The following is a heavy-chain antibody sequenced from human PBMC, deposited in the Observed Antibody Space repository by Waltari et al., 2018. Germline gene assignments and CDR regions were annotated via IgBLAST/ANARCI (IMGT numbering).Heavy chain of an antibody. D-gene: IGHD6-6*01. V-gene: IGHV3-74*01. CDR1: GFIFSNYW. J-gene: IGHJ5*02. CDR2: INSDGSST. CDR3: VAATPSSDH. Sequence: DVQLVESGGGLVQPGGSLRLPCAPSGFIFSNYWMHWVRQVPGKGLVLVSRINSDGSSTTYADSVKGRFSISRDSASSTLYLQMNSLRAEDTAVYYCVAATPSSDHWGQGTLVTVSS.